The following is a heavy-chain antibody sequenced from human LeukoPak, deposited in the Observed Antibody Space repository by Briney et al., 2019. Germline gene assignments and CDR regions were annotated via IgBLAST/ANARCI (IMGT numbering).Heavy chain of an antibody. CDR3: ARAVASTHWFDP. V-gene: IGHV3-13*01. D-gene: IGHD6-19*01. CDR1: GFTLSTYD. J-gene: IGHJ5*02. Sequence: GGSLRLSCAASGFTLSTYDMHWVRQPPGKGLEWVSGIDIPGNTYYPDSVKGRFTMSRESAKNSLYLQMNSLRAGDTAVYYCARAVASTHWFDPWGQGTLVTVSS. CDR2: IDIPGNT.